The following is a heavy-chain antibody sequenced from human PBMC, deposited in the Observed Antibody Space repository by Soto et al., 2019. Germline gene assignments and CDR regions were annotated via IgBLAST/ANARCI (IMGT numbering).Heavy chain of an antibody. CDR2: ISAYNGNT. Sequence: RASVKVSCKASGYTFTSYGISWVRQAPGQGLEWMGWISAYNGNTNYAQKLQGRVTMTTDTSTSTAYMELRSLRSDDTAVYYCARTEKLELRGYYGMDVWGQGTTVTVSS. D-gene: IGHD1-7*01. CDR1: GYTFTSYG. J-gene: IGHJ6*02. CDR3: ARTEKLELRGYYGMDV. V-gene: IGHV1-18*01.